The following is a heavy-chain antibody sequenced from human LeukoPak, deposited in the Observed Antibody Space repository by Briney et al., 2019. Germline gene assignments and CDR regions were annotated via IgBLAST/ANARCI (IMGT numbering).Heavy chain of an antibody. V-gene: IGHV3-33*01. D-gene: IGHD3-22*01. CDR2: IWYDGSNK. Sequence: GGSLRLSCAASGFTFSSYGMHWVRQAPGKGLEWVAVIWYDGSNKYYADSVKGRFTISRDNSKNTLYLQMNSLRAEDTAVYYCARFNYYYDSRGYAFDYWGQGTLVTVSS. CDR1: GFTFSSYG. J-gene: IGHJ4*02. CDR3: ARFNYYYDSRGYAFDY.